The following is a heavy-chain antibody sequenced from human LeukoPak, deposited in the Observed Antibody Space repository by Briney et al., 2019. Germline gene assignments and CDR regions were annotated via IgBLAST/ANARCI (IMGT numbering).Heavy chain of an antibody. CDR3: ARDSSGYYYVIWSGYYFDY. J-gene: IGHJ4*02. CDR1: GYTFTSYY. V-gene: IGHV1-46*01. Sequence: ASVKVSCKASGYTFTSYYMHWVRQAPGQGLEWMGIINPSGGSTSYAQKFQGRITMTRDTSTSTVYMELSGLRSEDTAVYYCARDSSGYYYVIWSGYYFDYWGQGTLVTVSS. CDR2: INPSGGST. D-gene: IGHD3-22*01.